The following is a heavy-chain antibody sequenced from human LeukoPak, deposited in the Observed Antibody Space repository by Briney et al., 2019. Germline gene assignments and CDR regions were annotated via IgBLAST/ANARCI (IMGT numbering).Heavy chain of an antibody. Sequence: GGSLRLSCAASGFTFSSYSMIWVRQAPGRGLERVSSISSSSSYIYYVDSVKGRFTTSRDNVENSLYLQMNSLRAEDTAVYYCARAKVGARDYFDYWGQGTLVTVSS. J-gene: IGHJ4*02. V-gene: IGHV3-21*01. CDR2: ISSSSSYI. D-gene: IGHD1-26*01. CDR1: GFTFSSYS. CDR3: ARAKVGARDYFDY.